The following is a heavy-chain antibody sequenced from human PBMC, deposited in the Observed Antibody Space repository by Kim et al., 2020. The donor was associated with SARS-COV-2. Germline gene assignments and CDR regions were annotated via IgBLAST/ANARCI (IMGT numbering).Heavy chain of an antibody. J-gene: IGHJ6*02. CDR1: GYTFTGYY. CDR3: ARDDPTAMVTWYYYYGMDV. CDR2: INPNSGGT. D-gene: IGHD5-18*01. V-gene: IGHV1-2*06. Sequence: ASVKVSCKASGYTFTGYYMHWVRQAPGQGLEWMGRINPNSGGTNYAQKFQGRVTMTRDTSISTAYMELSRLRSDDTAVYYYARDDPTAMVTWYYYYGMDVWGQGTTVTVSS.